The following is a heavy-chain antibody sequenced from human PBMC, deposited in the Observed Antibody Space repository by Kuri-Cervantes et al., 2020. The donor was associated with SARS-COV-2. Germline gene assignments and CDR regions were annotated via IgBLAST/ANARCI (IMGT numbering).Heavy chain of an antibody. V-gene: IGHV4-59*08. Sequence: SETLSLTCTVSGGSISSYYWSWIRQPPGKGLEWIGYFYYSGSTNYNPSLKSRVTISVDTSKNQFSLKLSSVTAADTAVYYCARGLMGYCTGGVCPTRIDPWGQGTLVTVSS. CDR2: FYYSGST. CDR3: ARGLMGYCTGGVCPTRIDP. CDR1: GGSISSYY. D-gene: IGHD2-8*02. J-gene: IGHJ5*02.